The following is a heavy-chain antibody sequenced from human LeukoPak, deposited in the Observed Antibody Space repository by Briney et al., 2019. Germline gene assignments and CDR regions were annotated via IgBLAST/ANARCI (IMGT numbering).Heavy chain of an antibody. J-gene: IGHJ4*02. Sequence: ASVKVSCKASGYSFTKSGISWVRQAPGQGLEWMGWISAYNGNTNYEQKVQGRVTMTTDTSTGTAYMELRSLRSDDTAVYYCARDSPYSSSSLGFDYWGQGSLVTVSS. CDR2: ISAYNGNT. CDR3: ARDSPYSSSSLGFDY. CDR1: GYSFTKSG. V-gene: IGHV1-18*01. D-gene: IGHD6-13*01.